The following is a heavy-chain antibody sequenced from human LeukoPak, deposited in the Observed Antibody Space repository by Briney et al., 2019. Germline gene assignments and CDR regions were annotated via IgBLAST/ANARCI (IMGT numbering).Heavy chain of an antibody. D-gene: IGHD3-3*01. Sequence: SETLSLTCIVSGDSISSYYWSWIRQPPGKGLEWIGYIYYSGSTSYNPSLKSRVTISVDTSKNQFSLKLSSVTAADTAVYYCARAINYDFWSGYTRGLDAFDIWGQGTMVTVSS. CDR3: ARAINYDFWSGYTRGLDAFDI. V-gene: IGHV4-59*01. J-gene: IGHJ3*02. CDR2: IYYSGST. CDR1: GDSISSYY.